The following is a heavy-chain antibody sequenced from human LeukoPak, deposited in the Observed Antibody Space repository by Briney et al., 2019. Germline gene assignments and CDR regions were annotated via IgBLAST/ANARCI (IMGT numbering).Heavy chain of an antibody. D-gene: IGHD6-19*01. CDR1: GGSISSYY. V-gene: IGHV4-4*07. CDR2: IYTSGST. J-gene: IGHJ4*02. CDR3: ARDWDGSSGWKTCYYFDY. Sequence: SETLSLTCTVSGGSISSYYWSWIRQPAGKGLEWIGRIYTSGSTNYNPPLKSRVSMSVDTSKNQFSLKLSSVTAADTAVYYCARDWDGSSGWKTCYYFDYWGQGTLVTVSS.